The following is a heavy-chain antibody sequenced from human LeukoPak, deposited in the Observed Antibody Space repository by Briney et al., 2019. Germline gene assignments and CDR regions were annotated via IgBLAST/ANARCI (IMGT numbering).Heavy chain of an antibody. V-gene: IGHV3-21*01. J-gene: IGHJ4*02. CDR3: ARDQSSGWYYFDY. CDR2: ISSSSYI. Sequence: GGSLRLSCAASGFTFSSYSMNWVRQAPGQGLEWVSSISSSSYIYYADSVKGRFTISRDNAKNSLYLQMNSLRAEDTAVYYCARDQSSGWYYFDYWGQGTLVTVSS. D-gene: IGHD6-19*01. CDR1: GFTFSSYS.